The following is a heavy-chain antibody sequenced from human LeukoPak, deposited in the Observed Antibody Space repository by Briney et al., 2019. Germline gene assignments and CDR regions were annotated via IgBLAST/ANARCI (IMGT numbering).Heavy chain of an antibody. Sequence: GGSLRLSCAASGFTFSSYAMSWARQAPGKGLEWVSAISGSGGSTYYADSVKGRFTISRDNSKNTLYLQMNSLRAEDTAVYYCAKISEFWETCGGDCYADYWGQGTLVTVSS. CDR3: AKISEFWETCGGDCYADY. CDR1: GFTFSSYA. D-gene: IGHD2-21*01. J-gene: IGHJ4*02. V-gene: IGHV3-23*01. CDR2: ISGSGGST.